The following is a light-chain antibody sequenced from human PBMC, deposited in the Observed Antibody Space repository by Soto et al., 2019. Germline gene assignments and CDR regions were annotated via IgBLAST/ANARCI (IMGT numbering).Light chain of an antibody. J-gene: IGKJ5*01. CDR1: ESISRW. CDR3: QQHNSSSIT. V-gene: IGKV1-5*03. Sequence: GNRLAVTCRASESISRWLAWYQQKPGKAHKLLIYKASSLESGAPSRFSGSGSGTEFTLTINSLQADDFATYCCQQHNSSSITFGQGTRLEI. CDR2: KAS.